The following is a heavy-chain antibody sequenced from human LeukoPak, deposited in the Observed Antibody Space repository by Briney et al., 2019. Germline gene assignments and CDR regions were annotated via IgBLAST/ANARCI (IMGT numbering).Heavy chain of an antibody. J-gene: IGHJ4*02. CDR2: INPNSGRT. V-gene: IGHV1-2*02. CDR1: GYTFTGYY. CDR3: AREGRYCSSTSCFDY. Sequence: ASVKVSCKASGYTFTGYYMHWVRQAPGQGLEWMGWINPNSGRTNYAQKFQGRVTMTRDTSISTAYMELSRLRSDDTAVYYCAREGRYCSSTSCFDYWGQGTLVTVSS. D-gene: IGHD2-2*01.